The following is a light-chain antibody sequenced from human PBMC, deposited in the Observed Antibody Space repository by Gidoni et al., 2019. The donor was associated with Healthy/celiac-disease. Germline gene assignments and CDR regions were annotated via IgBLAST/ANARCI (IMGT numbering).Light chain of an antibody. CDR1: QSVSSN. CDR3: QQYSDWPRT. Sequence: EIVMTQSPATLSVSPGERATLSCRASQSVSSNLAWYQQKPGQAPRLLIYGASTRATGIPARFRGSGSGTEFTLTISSLQSEDFAVYYCQQYSDWPRTFGLGTKVEIK. J-gene: IGKJ1*01. CDR2: GAS. V-gene: IGKV3-15*01.